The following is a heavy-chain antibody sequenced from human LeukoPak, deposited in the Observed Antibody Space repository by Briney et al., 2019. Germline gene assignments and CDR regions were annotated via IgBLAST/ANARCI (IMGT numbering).Heavy chain of an antibody. CDR1: GFAFHNYA. Sequence: GRSLRHSCVGSGFAFHNYAMHWVRRPPGKGLEWVSAINWNSDTKAYADSAKGRFTISRDRARNSLYLQMDSLRPEDTALYYCARDTGGNGAYFYAMDVWGQGTSVTVSS. J-gene: IGHJ6*02. CDR2: INWNSDTK. V-gene: IGHV3-9*01. D-gene: IGHD4-23*01. CDR3: ARDTGGNGAYFYAMDV.